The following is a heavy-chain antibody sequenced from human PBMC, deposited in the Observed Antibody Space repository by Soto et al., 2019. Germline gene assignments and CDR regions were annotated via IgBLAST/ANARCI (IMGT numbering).Heavy chain of an antibody. J-gene: IGHJ3*02. CDR3: ARTAMGFNDSFDI. V-gene: IGHV3-30-3*01. CDR1: GFTFSSYA. Sequence: QVQLVESGGGVVQPGRSLRLSCAASGFTFSSYAMHWVRQAPGKGLEWVAIISYDGSNKYYADSVKGRFTISRDNSKNTLYLQMNSLRAEDTAVYYCARTAMGFNDSFDIWGQGTMVTVSS. CDR2: ISYDGSNK. D-gene: IGHD5-18*01.